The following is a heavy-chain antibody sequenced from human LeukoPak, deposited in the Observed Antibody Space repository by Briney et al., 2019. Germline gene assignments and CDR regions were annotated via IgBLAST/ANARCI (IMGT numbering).Heavy chain of an antibody. CDR1: GFTFSSYA. D-gene: IGHD3-9*01. Sequence: GGSLRLSCAASGFTFSSYAMSWVRQAPGKGLEWVSTISGSGGSTYYADSVKGRFTISRDNSKNTLNLRMNSLRAEDTAVYYCAKSWDYDILTGYYLDYWGQGTLVTVSS. CDR3: AKSWDYDILTGYYLDY. J-gene: IGHJ4*02. V-gene: IGHV3-23*01. CDR2: ISGSGGST.